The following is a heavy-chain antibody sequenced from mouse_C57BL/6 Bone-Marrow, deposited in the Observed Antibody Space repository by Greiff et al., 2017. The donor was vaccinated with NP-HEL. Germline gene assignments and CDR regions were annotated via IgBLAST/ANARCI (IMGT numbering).Heavy chain of an antibody. V-gene: IGHV3-8*01. J-gene: IGHJ4*01. CDR1: GYSITSDY. CDR2: ISYSGST. CDR3: ARGGSSPYYYAMDY. D-gene: IGHD1-1*01. Sequence: DVQLQESGPGLAKPSPTLSLTCSVTGYSITSDYWNWIRQFPGNKLEYMGYISYSGSTYYNPSLKSRISITRDTSKNQYYLQLNSVTTEDTATYYCARGGSSPYYYAMDYWGQGTSVTVSA.